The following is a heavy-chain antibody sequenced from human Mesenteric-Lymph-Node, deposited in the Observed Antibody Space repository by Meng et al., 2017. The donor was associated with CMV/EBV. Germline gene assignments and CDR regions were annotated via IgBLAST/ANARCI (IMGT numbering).Heavy chain of an antibody. D-gene: IGHD1-26*01. CDR3: ARDVGVGAPGWWFDA. CDR2: IYYSGST. Sequence: SETLSLTCTVSGGSISSSSYFWGWIRQPPGKGLEWIGSIYYSGSTYYNPSLKSRVTISVDTSKNQFSLKLSSVTAADTAEYYCARDVGVGAPGWWFDAWGQGTLVTVSS. J-gene: IGHJ5*02. V-gene: IGHV4-39*02. CDR1: GGSISSSSYF.